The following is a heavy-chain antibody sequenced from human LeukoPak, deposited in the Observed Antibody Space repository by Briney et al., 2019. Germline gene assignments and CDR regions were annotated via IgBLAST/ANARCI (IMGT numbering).Heavy chain of an antibody. V-gene: IGHV4-30-2*01. CDR2: IYHSGST. Sequence: SETLSLTCAFSGRSISSGGYSWTWVRQPPGKGLEWIGYIYHSGSTYYNPSLKSRVTISVDRSKNQFSLKLSSVTAADTAVYYCAAGDYLGYWGQGTLVTVSS. CDR1: GRSISSGGYS. J-gene: IGHJ4*02. CDR3: AAGDYLGY.